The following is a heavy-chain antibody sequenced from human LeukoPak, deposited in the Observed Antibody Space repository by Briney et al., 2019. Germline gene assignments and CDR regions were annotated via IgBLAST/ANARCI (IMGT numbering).Heavy chain of an antibody. Sequence: ASVEVSCKASGYIFTSYGISWVRQAPGQGLEWMGWIRAYNGNTNYAQKLQGRVTMTTDTSTSTAYMELRSLRSDDTAVYYCARVRGAEGYCSSTSCSGAGYYYYMDVWGKGTTVTVSS. CDR3: ARVRGAEGYCSSTSCSGAGYYYYMDV. D-gene: IGHD2-2*01. V-gene: IGHV1-18*01. CDR1: GYIFTSYG. CDR2: IRAYNGNT. J-gene: IGHJ6*03.